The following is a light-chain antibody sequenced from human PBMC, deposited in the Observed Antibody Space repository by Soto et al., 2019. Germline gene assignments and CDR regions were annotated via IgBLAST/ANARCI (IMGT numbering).Light chain of an antibody. V-gene: IGLV2-14*01. CDR3: SSYTGGSTSYV. CDR2: EVS. J-gene: IGLJ1*01. Sequence: QSALTQPASVSGSPGQSITISCTGTSSDVGGYNYVSWYQQHPGKAPKFLLYEVSNRPSGVSHRFSGSKSGNTASLTISGLQAEDEADYYCSSYTGGSTSYVFGTGTKLTVL. CDR1: SSDVGGYNY.